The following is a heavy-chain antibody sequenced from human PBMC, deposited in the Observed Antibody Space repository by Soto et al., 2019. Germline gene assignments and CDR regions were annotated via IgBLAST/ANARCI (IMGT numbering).Heavy chain of an antibody. J-gene: IGHJ4*02. CDR1: GFTFDSYA. Sequence: EVQLVESGGGLVQPGRSLRLSCVASGFTFDSYAMHWVRQAPGKGLEWVSGISWNSGSIGYEDSVKGRFTISRDNAQNSIYQEMNSLRVEDTAFYYCVKDIHEQWLVSHFEYWGQGALVTVSS. V-gene: IGHV3-9*01. D-gene: IGHD6-19*01. CDR3: VKDIHEQWLVSHFEY. CDR2: ISWNSGSI.